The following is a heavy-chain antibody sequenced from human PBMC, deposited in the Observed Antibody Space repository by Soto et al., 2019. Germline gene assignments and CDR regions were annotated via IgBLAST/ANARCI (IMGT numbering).Heavy chain of an antibody. Sequence: VQLVESGGGLVQPGGSLRLSCEASGFSVSNSWMQWVRQAPGKGLVWVSRIHRDGPSITYADSVKGRFTTSRDNAKNTLYLQMDSLRVEDTAVYYCGTVTTGNWGQGILVTVSS. V-gene: IGHV3-74*03. CDR2: IHRDGPSI. D-gene: IGHD4-4*01. CDR1: GFSVSNSW. CDR3: GTVTTGN. J-gene: IGHJ4*02.